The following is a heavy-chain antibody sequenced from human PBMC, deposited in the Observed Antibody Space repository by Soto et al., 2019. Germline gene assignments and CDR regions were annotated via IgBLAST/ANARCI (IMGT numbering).Heavy chain of an antibody. J-gene: IGHJ4*02. V-gene: IGHV3-30-3*01. CDR3: ARDKIKGAPDYLDS. CDR1: GFTFSANA. Sequence: QEQLVESGGDVVQPGRSLTLSCAASGFTFSANAMHWVRQAPGKGLEWVAVIAYDGTIKIYRDSVKGRFTISRDDSKSTLYRQMNSLRPEDAAVYYCARDKIKGAPDYLDSWGQGTVVTVSS. D-gene: IGHD5-12*01. CDR2: IAYDGTIK.